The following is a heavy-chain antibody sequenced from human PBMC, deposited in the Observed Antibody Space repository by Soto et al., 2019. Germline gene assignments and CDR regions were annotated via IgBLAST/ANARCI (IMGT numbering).Heavy chain of an antibody. CDR1: GITFSSYW. V-gene: IGHV3-53*01. CDR2: IYSGGTT. D-gene: IGHD4-17*01. Sequence: GGSLRLSCAASGITFSSYWMHWVRQAPGKGLVWVSVIYSGGTTYYADSVKGRFIISRDISKNTLYLQMNILRAEDTAVYYCARDRYGAFDSYFDYWGHGTLVTVSS. CDR3: ARDRYGAFDSYFDY. J-gene: IGHJ4*01.